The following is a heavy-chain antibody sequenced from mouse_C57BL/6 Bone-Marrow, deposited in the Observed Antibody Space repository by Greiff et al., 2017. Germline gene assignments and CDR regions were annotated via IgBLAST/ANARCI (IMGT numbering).Heavy chain of an antibody. CDR3: ARELRPHYFDY. CDR2: IDPSDSYT. J-gene: IGHJ2*01. V-gene: IGHV1-69*01. D-gene: IGHD3-2*02. Sequence: QVQLQQSGAELVKPGASVKLSCKASGYTFTSYWMHWVKQRPGQGLEWIGEIDPSDSYTNYNQQFKGKSTLTVDKSSSTAYMQLSSLTSEDSAVYYCARELRPHYFDYGGQGTTRTVSS. CDR1: GYTFTSYW.